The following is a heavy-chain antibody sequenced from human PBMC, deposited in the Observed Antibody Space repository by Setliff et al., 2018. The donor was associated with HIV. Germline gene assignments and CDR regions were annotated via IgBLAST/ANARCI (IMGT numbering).Heavy chain of an antibody. Sequence: SETLSLTCTVSGGSINSGGYYWSWIRQHPGKGLEWIGYIYYSGSTYYNPSLKSLVTISVDTSKNQFSLKLSSVTAADTAVYYCARVVGSTPYNFWSGYPYVYWFDPWGQGTLVTVSS. CDR1: GGSINSGGYY. V-gene: IGHV4-31*01. D-gene: IGHD3-3*01. CDR3: ARVVGSTPYNFWSGYPYVYWFDP. J-gene: IGHJ5*02. CDR2: IYYSGST.